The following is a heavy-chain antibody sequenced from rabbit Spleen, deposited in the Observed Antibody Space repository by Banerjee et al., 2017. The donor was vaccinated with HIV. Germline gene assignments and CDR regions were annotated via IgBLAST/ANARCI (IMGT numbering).Heavy chain of an antibody. V-gene: IGHV1S40*01. Sequence: QSLEESGGDMVKPGASLTLTCTASGFSFSTTYYICWVRQAPGKGLEWIGCGYPDGIGSTAYASWAKGRFTISKSSSSTVTLQMTSLTAADTATYFCVRDQAGDADYGPYYLNLWGQGTLVTVS. CDR1: GFSFSTTYY. D-gene: IGHD2-1*01. J-gene: IGHJ4*01. CDR3: VRDQAGDADYGPYYLNL. CDR2: GYPDGIGST.